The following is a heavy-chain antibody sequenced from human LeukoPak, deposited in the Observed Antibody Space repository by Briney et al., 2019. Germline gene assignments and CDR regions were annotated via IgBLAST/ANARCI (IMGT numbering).Heavy chain of an antibody. J-gene: IGHJ4*02. CDR3: ARAPIYCSGGSCYNPFDY. V-gene: IGHV3-21*01. D-gene: IGHD2-15*01. Sequence: GGSLRLSCAASGFTFSSYSMNWVRQAPGKGLEWVSSISSSSRYIYYADSVKGRFTISRDNAKNSLYLQMNSLRAEDTAVYYCARAPIYCSGGSCYNPFDYWGQGTLVTVSS. CDR2: ISSSSRYI. CDR1: GFTFSSYS.